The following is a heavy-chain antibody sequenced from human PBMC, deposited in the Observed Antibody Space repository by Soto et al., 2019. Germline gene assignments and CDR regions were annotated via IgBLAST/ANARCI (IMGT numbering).Heavy chain of an antibody. V-gene: IGHV3-11*01. Sequence: GGSLRLSCAASGFIFSNAWINWVRQAPGKGLEWVSYISSSGSTIYYADSVKGRFTISRDNAKNSLYLQMNSLRAEDTAVYYCARVKVKFGGLHDYWGQGTLVTVSS. CDR1: GFIFSNAW. CDR2: ISSSGSTI. J-gene: IGHJ4*02. D-gene: IGHD3-16*01. CDR3: ARVKVKFGGLHDY.